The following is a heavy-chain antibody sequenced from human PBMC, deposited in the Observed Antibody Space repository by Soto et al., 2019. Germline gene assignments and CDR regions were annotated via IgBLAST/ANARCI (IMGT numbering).Heavy chain of an antibody. J-gene: IGHJ6*02. CDR3: AKGVHDYGDYVVETVQDV. CDR1: GFTFSSYG. V-gene: IGHV3-30*18. Sequence: QVQLVESGGGVVQPGRSLRLSCAASGFTFSSYGMQWVRQAPGKGLEWVAVISYDGSNKYYADSVKGRFTISRDNSKNTLYLQMNSLRAEDTAVYYCAKGVHDYGDYVVETVQDVWGQGTTVTVSS. CDR2: ISYDGSNK. D-gene: IGHD4-17*01.